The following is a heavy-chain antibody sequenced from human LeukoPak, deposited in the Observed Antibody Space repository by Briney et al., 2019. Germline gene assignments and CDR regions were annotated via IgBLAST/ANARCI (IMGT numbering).Heavy chain of an antibody. CDR3: ARREQLVEGDAFDI. CDR2: IYPGDSDT. V-gene: IGHV5-51*01. CDR1: GYSLTSYW. Sequence: GESLKISCKSSGYSLTSYWISWVRQMPGKGLEWMGIIYPGDSDTRYSPSFQGQVTISADKSISTAYLQWSSLKASDTAMYYCARREQLVEGDAFDIWGQGTMVTVSS. J-gene: IGHJ3*02. D-gene: IGHD6-13*01.